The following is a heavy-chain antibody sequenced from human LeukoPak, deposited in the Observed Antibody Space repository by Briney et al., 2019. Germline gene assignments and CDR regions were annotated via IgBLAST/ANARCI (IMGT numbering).Heavy chain of an antibody. J-gene: IGHJ5*02. CDR2: IYTSGST. CDR1: GGSISSYY. D-gene: IGHD6-13*01. Sequence: PSETLSLTCTVSGGSISSYYWSWIRQPAGKGLEWIGRIYTSGSTNYNPSLQSRVTMSIDTSKNQFSLKLSSVTAADTAVYYCARQHDLSGYSSSWRPYNWFDPWGQGTLVTISS. CDR3: ARQHDLSGYSSSWRPYNWFDP. V-gene: IGHV4-4*07.